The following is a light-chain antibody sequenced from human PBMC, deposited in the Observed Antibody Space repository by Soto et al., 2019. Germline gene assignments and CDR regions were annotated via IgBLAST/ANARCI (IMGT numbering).Light chain of an antibody. CDR3: QQYNNWPIT. V-gene: IGKV3-15*01. CDR2: GAS. Sequence: EIVMTQSPATLSVSPGERATLSCRASQSVSSNLAWYQQKPGQATRLLIYGASTRATGIPARFSGSGSGTEFTLTISSLQSEDFAVYYCQQYNNWPITFGPGTKVDIK. J-gene: IGKJ3*01. CDR1: QSVSSN.